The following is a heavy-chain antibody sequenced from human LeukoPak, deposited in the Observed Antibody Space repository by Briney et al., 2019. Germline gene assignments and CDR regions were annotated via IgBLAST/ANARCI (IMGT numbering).Heavy chain of an antibody. J-gene: IGHJ4*02. D-gene: IGHD3-16*01. CDR3: AREDGLAYYDYVWGKYYFDY. Sequence: PGRSLRLSCAASGFTFSSYAMHWVRQAPGKGLEWVAVISYDGSNKYYADSMKGRFTISRDNSKNTLYLQMNSLRAEDAAVYYRAREDGLAYYDYVWGKYYFDYWGQGTLVTVSS. CDR1: GFTFSSYA. V-gene: IGHV3-30*04. CDR2: ISYDGSNK.